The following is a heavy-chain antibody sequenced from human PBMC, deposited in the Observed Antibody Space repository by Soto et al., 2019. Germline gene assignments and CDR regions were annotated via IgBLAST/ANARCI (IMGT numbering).Heavy chain of an antibody. CDR1: GFSLSNARMG. D-gene: IGHD3-10*01. CDR3: ARIPVLLWFGESPGGWFDP. Sequence: QVTLKKSGPVLVKLTETLTLTCTVSGFSLSNARMGVSWIRQPPGKALEWLAHIVSIDEKSYSTSLKSRLTISKDTSQRQVVLTMTNMEPVDTATYYCARIPVLLWFGESPGGWFDPWGQGTLVTVSS. J-gene: IGHJ5*02. V-gene: IGHV2-26*01. CDR2: IVSIDEK.